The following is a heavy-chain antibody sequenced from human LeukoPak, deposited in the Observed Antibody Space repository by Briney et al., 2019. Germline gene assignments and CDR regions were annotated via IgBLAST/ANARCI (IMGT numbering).Heavy chain of an antibody. V-gene: IGHV1-46*01. J-gene: IGHJ4*02. D-gene: IGHD3-10*01. CDR1: GYTFTSYY. CDR2: INPSGGST. CDR3: ARGDRTYYYGSGSYYEYYFDY. Sequence: ASVKVSCKASGYTFTSYYMHWVRQAPGQGLEWMGIINPSGGSTSYAQKFQGRVTMTRDTSTSTVYMELSSLRSEDTAVYYCARGDRTYYYGSGSYYEYYFDYWGQGTLVTVSS.